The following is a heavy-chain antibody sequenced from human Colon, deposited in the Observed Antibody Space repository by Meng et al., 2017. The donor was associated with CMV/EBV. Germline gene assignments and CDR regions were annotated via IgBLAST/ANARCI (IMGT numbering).Heavy chain of an antibody. CDR2: IKQDGSEK. CDR3: MTPTGSSDY. V-gene: IGHV3-7*01. CDR1: GFTLSSYW. D-gene: IGHD6-6*01. Sequence: GESLKISCVASGFTLSSYWMNWVRQAPGKGLEWVANIKQDGSEKNYADSVKGRFTISRDNDQNSLYLQMTSLRVEDTSIYYCMTPTGSSDYWGQGTLVTVSS. J-gene: IGHJ4*02.